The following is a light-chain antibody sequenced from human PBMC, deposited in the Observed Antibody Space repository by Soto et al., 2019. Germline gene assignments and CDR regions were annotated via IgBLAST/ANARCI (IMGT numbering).Light chain of an antibody. CDR2: EVR. J-gene: IGLJ2*01. Sequence: QSALTQPASVSGSPGQSITISCTGTSSDIGGYNYVSWYQQHPGKAPKLMIYEVRNRPSGVSNRFSGSKSGITASLTISGLQAEDEANYYCSSYTSSSTLIFGGGTKVTVL. CDR1: SSDIGGYNY. V-gene: IGLV2-14*01. CDR3: SSYTSSSTLI.